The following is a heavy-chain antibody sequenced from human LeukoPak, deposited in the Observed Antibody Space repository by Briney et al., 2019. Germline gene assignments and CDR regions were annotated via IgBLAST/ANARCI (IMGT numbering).Heavy chain of an antibody. V-gene: IGHV3-33*01. CDR1: GFTFRYYG. CDR2: IWNDGSNR. CDR3: VRVSSSTSCPDCYNMDV. J-gene: IGHJ6*03. D-gene: IGHD2-2*01. Sequence: GGSLRLSCAASGFTFRYYGMHWVRQAPGKGLEWVAVIWNDGSNRYNTDSVKGRFTISRDNSQYTLYLQMNSLKAEDTAVYFCVRVSSSTSCPDCYNMDVWGKGTTVTVSS.